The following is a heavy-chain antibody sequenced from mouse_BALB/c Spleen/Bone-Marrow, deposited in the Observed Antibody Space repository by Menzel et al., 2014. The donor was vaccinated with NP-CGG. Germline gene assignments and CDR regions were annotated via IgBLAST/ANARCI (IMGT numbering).Heavy chain of an antibody. V-gene: IGHV1-66*01. CDR1: GYSFTSYY. CDR2: IFPGSGNT. J-gene: IGHJ2*01. Sequence: VKLMESGPELVKPGASVKISCKASGYSFTSYYIHWVKRRPGQGLEWIGWIFPGSGNTKYNEKFKGKATLTADTSSSTAYMQLSSLTSEDSAVYFCARVFDYWGQGTTLTVSS. CDR3: ARVFDY.